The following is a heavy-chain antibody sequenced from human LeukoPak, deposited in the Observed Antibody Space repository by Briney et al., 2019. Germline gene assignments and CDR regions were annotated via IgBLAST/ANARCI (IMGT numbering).Heavy chain of an antibody. D-gene: IGHD1-26*01. CDR1: GFTFDDYA. V-gene: IGHV3-9*03. CDR2: ISWNSATI. J-gene: IGHJ5*02. Sequence: GGSLRLSCAASGFTFDDYAMHWARQAPGKGLEWDSGISWNSATIGYADSVNGPLTTSRDSAKNSLYLQMNSLRDDDMALYFCARGSSGSCSQDWFDPWGRGTLVTVSS. CDR3: ARGSSGSCSQDWFDP.